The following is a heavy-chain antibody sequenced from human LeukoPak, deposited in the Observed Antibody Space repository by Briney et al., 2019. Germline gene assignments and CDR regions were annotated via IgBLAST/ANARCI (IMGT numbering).Heavy chain of an antibody. CDR3: ARERDPGITGTTGAFDI. Sequence: GASVKVSCKASGGTFSSYAISWVRQAPGQGLEWMGGIIPIFGTANYAQKFQGRVTITTDESTSTAYMELSSLRSEDTAVYYCARERDPGITGTTGAFDIWGQGTMVTVSS. J-gene: IGHJ3*02. V-gene: IGHV1-69*05. D-gene: IGHD1-7*01. CDR2: IIPIFGTA. CDR1: GGTFSSYA.